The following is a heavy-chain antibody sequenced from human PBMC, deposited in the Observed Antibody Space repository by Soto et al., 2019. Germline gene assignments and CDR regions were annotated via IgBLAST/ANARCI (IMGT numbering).Heavy chain of an antibody. J-gene: IGHJ3*02. Sequence: GGSLRLSCAASGFTFSRNAMSWVRQAPGKGLEWVSVMSGSGGSTYYADSVTGRFTISRDNSKNTLYLQMSGLRTEDTAVYYCAHPRGYGVFDAVDIWGQGTMVTVSS. V-gene: IGHV3-23*01. CDR1: GFTFSRNA. CDR2: MSGSGGST. D-gene: IGHD4-17*01. CDR3: AHPRGYGVFDAVDI.